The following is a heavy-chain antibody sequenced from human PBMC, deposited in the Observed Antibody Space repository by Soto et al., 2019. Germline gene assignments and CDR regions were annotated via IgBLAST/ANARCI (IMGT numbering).Heavy chain of an antibody. J-gene: IGHJ4*02. CDR2: INHSGST. CDR3: ARVPAMVRGVSYDY. D-gene: IGHD3-10*01. CDR1: GGSFSGYY. Sequence: SETLSLTCAVYGGSFSGYYWSWIRQPPGKGLEWIGEINHSGSTNYNPSLKSRVTISVDTSKNQFSLKLSSVTAADTAVYYCARVPAMVRGVSYDYWGQGTLVTVSS. V-gene: IGHV4-34*01.